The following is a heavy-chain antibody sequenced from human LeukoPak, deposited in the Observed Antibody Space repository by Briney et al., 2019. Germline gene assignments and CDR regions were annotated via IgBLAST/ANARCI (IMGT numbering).Heavy chain of an antibody. CDR3: ARDIAAAGAFDI. CDR1: GGSISSYY. V-gene: IGHV4-59*01. J-gene: IGHJ3*02. CDR2: IYYSGST. D-gene: IGHD6-13*01. Sequence: KSSETLSLTCTVSGGSISSYYWSWIRQPPGKGLEWIGYIYYSGSTNYNPSLKSRVTISVDTSKNQFSLKLSSVTAADTAVYYCARDIAAAGAFDIWGQGTMVTVSS.